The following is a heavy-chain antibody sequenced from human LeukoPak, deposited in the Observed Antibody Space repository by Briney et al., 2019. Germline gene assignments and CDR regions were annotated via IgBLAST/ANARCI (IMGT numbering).Heavy chain of an antibody. CDR3: AKEGTTHGAFDI. CDR1: GXTFXXYG. V-gene: IGHV3-30*18. CDR2: ISYDGSNK. Sequence: GXTFXXYGMXWXXXAPGKGLEWVAVISYDGSNKYYADSVKGRFTISRDNSKNTLYLQMNSLRAEDTAVYYCAKEGTTHGAFDIWGRGTMVTVSS. J-gene: IGHJ3*02. D-gene: IGHD1-26*01.